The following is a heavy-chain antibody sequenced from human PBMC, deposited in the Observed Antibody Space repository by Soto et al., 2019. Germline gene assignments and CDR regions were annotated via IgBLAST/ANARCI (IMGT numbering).Heavy chain of an antibody. CDR1: GFTFSSYA. CDR3: AKDLWGLCSGGSCYLVFGAFDI. J-gene: IGHJ3*02. D-gene: IGHD2-15*01. CDR2: ISGSGGST. V-gene: IGHV3-23*01. Sequence: GGSLRLSCAASGFTFSSYAMSWVRQAPGKGLEWVSAISGSGGSTYYADSVKGRFTISRDNSKNTLYLQMNSLRAEDTAVYYCAKDLWGLCSGGSCYLVFGAFDIWGQGTMVTVSS.